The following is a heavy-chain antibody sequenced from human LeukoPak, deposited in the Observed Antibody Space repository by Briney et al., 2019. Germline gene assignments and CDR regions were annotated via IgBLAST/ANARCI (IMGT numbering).Heavy chain of an antibody. Sequence: SGTLSLTCAISGGSISSSNWWTWVRQPPGKGLEWIGEINHSGITNYNPSLESRITMSVDTSKNQFSLKLSSVTAADTAVYYCARHRATGITMVRGVPSPLDYWGQGTLVTVSS. D-gene: IGHD3-10*01. J-gene: IGHJ4*02. CDR1: GGSISSSNW. CDR3: ARHRATGITMVRGVPSPLDY. CDR2: INHSGIT. V-gene: IGHV4-4*02.